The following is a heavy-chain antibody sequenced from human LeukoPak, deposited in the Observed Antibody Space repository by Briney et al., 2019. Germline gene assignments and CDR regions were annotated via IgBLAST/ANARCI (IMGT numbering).Heavy chain of an antibody. CDR2: IYYSVST. CDR3: ARVGDSSGYEVSYYFDY. J-gene: IGHJ4*02. Sequence: SETLSLTCTVSGGSISSSSYYWGWIRQPPGKGLEWIGRIYYSVSTYYNPSLKSRFTVSVHTSKPQFSLKLRSVPAADTAVYYCARVGDSSGYEVSYYFDYWGQGTLVTVSS. D-gene: IGHD3-22*01. CDR1: GGSISSSSYY. V-gene: IGHV4-39*07.